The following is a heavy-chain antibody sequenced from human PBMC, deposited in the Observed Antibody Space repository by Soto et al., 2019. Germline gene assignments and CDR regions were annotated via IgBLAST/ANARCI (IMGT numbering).Heavy chain of an antibody. CDR1: GGSISSSNW. V-gene: IGHV4-4*02. J-gene: IGHJ4*02. CDR2: IYHSGST. Sequence: SETLSLTCAVSGGSISSSNWWSWVRQPPGKGLEWIGEIYHSGSTNYNPSLKSRVTISVDTSKNQFSLSLNSVTAADTAVYYCARGYRWLDYWGQGTLVTVSS. CDR3: ARGYRWLDY. D-gene: IGHD5-12*01.